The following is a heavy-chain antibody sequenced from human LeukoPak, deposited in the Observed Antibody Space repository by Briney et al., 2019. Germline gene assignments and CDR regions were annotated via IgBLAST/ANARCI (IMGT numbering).Heavy chain of an antibody. V-gene: IGHV3-48*03. CDR1: GFTFTNHK. CDR2: ITTSGSTI. D-gene: IGHD5-12*01. Sequence: PGGSLRLSCVASGFTFTNHKMNWVRQAPGKGLEWVSYITTSGSTIYYADSVKGRFTISRDNAKNSLYLQMNSLRAEDTAVYYYVRDRDIAYLRADFWGQGTLVTVSS. J-gene: IGHJ4*02. CDR3: VRDRDIAYLRADF.